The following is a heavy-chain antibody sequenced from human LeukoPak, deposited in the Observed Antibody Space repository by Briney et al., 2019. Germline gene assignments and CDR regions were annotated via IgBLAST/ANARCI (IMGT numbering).Heavy chain of an antibody. Sequence: PSETLSLTCTVSGGSISSSTYYWGWIRQPPGKGLEWIGYIYYSGSTNYNPSLKSRVTISVDTSKNQFSLNLSSVTAADTAVYYCAGGDFWSGPHYFDYWGQGTLVTVSS. D-gene: IGHD3-3*01. V-gene: IGHV4-61*05. CDR2: IYYSGST. J-gene: IGHJ4*02. CDR1: GGSISSSTYY. CDR3: AGGDFWSGPHYFDY.